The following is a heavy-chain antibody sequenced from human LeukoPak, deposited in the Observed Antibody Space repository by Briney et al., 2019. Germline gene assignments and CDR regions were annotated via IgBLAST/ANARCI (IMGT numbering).Heavy chain of an antibody. Sequence: PGGSLRLSCAASGFTFSRYAMHWVRQAPGKGLEWVAVISYDGSDKYYADSVKGRFTISRDNSKNTLYLQMNSLRAEDTAVYYCAKWSGSHDAFDIWGQGTMVTVSS. J-gene: IGHJ3*02. CDR3: AKWSGSHDAFDI. CDR2: ISYDGSDK. D-gene: IGHD1-26*01. V-gene: IGHV3-30-3*01. CDR1: GFTFSRYA.